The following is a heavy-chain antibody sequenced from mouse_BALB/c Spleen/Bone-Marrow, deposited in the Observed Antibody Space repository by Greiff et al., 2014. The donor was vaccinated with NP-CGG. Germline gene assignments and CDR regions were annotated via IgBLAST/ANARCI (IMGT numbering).Heavy chain of an antibody. D-gene: IGHD1-1*01. J-gene: IGHJ2*01. Sequence: VQLQQSGAELVKPGASVKLSCTASGFNIKDTYMHWVKQGPEQGLEWIGRIDPANGNTKYDPKFQGKATTTADTSSNTAYLQLSSLTSEDTAVYYCARYYYGSSYFDYWGQGTTLTVSS. V-gene: IGHV14-3*02. CDR3: ARYYYGSSYFDY. CDR1: GFNIKDTY. CDR2: IDPANGNT.